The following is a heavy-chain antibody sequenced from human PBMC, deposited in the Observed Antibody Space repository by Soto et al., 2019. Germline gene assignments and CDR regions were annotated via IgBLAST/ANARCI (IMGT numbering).Heavy chain of an antibody. CDR3: ARDGSMHAFYI. V-gene: IGHV3-33*01. J-gene: IGHJ3*02. D-gene: IGHD2-8*01. CDR1: GFSFSSYS. CDR2: IWYDGSKT. Sequence: QVQLVEYGGGAVQAGRYLRLSCAASGFSFSSYSLDWVSQAPGKGLEWVAAIWYDGSKTLYAESVKGRFTISRDNSQKTMFLQINSLRAEDTAVYYCARDGSMHAFYIWGQVKMGTVSS.